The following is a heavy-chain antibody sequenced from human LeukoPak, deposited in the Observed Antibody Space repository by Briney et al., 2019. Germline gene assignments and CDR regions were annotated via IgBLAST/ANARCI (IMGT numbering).Heavy chain of an antibody. J-gene: IGHJ4*02. D-gene: IGHD3-22*01. CDR2: IYYSGST. Sequence: PSETLSLTCTVSGGSISSSSYYWGWIRQPPGKGLEWIGSIYYSGSTYYNPSLKSRVTISVDTSKNQFPLKLSSVTAADTAVYYCARQIGGDYYDSSFVVYWGQGTLVTVSS. V-gene: IGHV4-39*01. CDR3: ARQIGGDYYDSSFVVY. CDR1: GGSISSSSYY.